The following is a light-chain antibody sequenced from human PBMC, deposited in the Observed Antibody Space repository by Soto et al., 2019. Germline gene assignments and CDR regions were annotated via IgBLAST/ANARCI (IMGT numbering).Light chain of an antibody. J-gene: IGKJ1*01. V-gene: IGKV3-15*01. Sequence: EIVLPPSQGTLSVSPGERVPLSCRASQSLTRNLAWYQHKPGQSTSLLIYGASARATGIPARFSGGGSGAEYTLTISSMQSEDFAVYYCKQYDKWHRTCGQGTTGDIK. CDR2: GAS. CDR3: KQYDKWHRT. CDR1: QSLTRN.